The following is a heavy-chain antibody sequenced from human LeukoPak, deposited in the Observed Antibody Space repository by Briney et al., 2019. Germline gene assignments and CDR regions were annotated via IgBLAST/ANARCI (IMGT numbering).Heavy chain of an antibody. CDR1: GFTFSTYG. V-gene: IGHV3-30*02. CDR3: AKCLGKAGASNTWYFDL. J-gene: IGHJ2*01. D-gene: IGHD6-13*01. CDR2: INYDGGEQ. Sequence: PGGSLRLSCAASGFTFSTYGMHWVRQAPGKGLEWAAFINYDGGEQYYADSVKGRFTISRDNSKDTLFVQMNSLRAEDTAVYYCAKCLGKAGASNTWYFDLWGRGTLVTVSS.